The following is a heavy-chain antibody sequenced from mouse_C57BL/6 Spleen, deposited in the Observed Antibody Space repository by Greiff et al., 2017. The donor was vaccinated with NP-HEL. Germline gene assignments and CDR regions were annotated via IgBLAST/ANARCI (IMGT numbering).Heavy chain of an antibody. CDR3: ARDIYDGYYELAY. V-gene: IGHV3-6*01. J-gene: IGHJ3*01. D-gene: IGHD2-3*01. CDR2: ISYDGSN. CDR1: GYSITSGYY. Sequence: EVQLQESGPGLVKPSQSLSLTCSVTGYSITSGYYWNWIRQFPGNKLEWMGYISYDGSNNYNPSLKNRISITRDTSKNQFFLKLNSVTTEDTATYYCARDIYDGYYELAYWGQGTLVTVSA.